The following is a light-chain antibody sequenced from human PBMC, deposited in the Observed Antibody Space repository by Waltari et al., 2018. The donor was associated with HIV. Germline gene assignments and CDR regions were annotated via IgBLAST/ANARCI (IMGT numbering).Light chain of an antibody. CDR2: ENN. V-gene: IGLV1-51*02. J-gene: IGLJ3*02. Sequence: QSVFTQSPSVSAAPRQKVTISCSGRSSNISHNYVSWYQQFPGTAPKLLIYENNKRPSGIPDRFSGSKSGTSATLGITGLQTGDEANYYCGTWDSSLSASVFGGGTELTVL. CDR1: SSNISHNY. CDR3: GTWDSSLSASV.